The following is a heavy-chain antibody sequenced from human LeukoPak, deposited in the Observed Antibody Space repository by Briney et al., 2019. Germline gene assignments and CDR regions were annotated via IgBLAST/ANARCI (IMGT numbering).Heavy chain of an antibody. CDR1: GFTFSSYG. CDR2: ISYDESNK. J-gene: IGHJ5*02. D-gene: IGHD5-12*01. V-gene: IGHV3-30*18. CDR3: AKDEGYSGYDSNWFDP. Sequence: GGSLRLSCAASGFTFSSYGMHWVRQAPGKGLEWVAVISYDESNKYYADSVKGRFTISRDNSKNTLYLQMNSLRAEDTAVYYCAKDEGYSGYDSNWFDPWGQGTRVTVSS.